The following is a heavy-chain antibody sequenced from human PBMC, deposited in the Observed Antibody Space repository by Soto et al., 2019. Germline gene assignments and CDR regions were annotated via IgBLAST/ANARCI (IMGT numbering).Heavy chain of an antibody. D-gene: IGHD5-12*01. V-gene: IGHV4-30-2*01. J-gene: IGHJ5*02. CDR1: GGSISSGGYS. Sequence: QLQLQESGSGLVKPSQTLSLTCAVSGGSISSGGYSWSWIRQPPGKGLEWIGYIYHSGSTYYNPSLKSRVTISVDRSKNQFSRKLSSVTAADTAVYYCARVPGVATIGWFDPWGQGTLVTVSS. CDR2: IYHSGST. CDR3: ARVPGVATIGWFDP.